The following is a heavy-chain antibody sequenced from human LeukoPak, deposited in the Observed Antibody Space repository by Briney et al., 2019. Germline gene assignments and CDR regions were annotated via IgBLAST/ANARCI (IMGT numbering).Heavy chain of an antibody. Sequence: PGGSLRLSCAASGFTFSSHWMHWVRQAPGKGLVWVSRINSDGSSTSYADSVKGRFTISRDNSKNTLYLQMNSLRAEDTAVYYCASLYSSSGNWFDPWGQGTLVTVSS. V-gene: IGHV3-74*01. CDR2: INSDGSST. CDR3: ASLYSSSGNWFDP. D-gene: IGHD6-13*01. J-gene: IGHJ5*02. CDR1: GFTFSSHW.